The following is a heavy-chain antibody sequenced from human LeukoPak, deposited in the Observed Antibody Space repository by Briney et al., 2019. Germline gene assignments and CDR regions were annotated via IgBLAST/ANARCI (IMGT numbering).Heavy chain of an antibody. Sequence: PGGSLRLSCAASGFTFDDYAMHWVRHAPGKGLEWVSGISWNSGSIGYADSVKGRFTISRDNAKNSLYLQMNSLRAEDTALYYCAKGDRFDPWGQGTLVTVSS. CDR3: AKGDRFDP. CDR2: ISWNSGSI. V-gene: IGHV3-9*01. CDR1: GFTFDDYA. J-gene: IGHJ5*02.